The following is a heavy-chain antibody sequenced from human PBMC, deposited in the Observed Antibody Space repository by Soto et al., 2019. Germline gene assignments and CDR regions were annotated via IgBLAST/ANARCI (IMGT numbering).Heavy chain of an antibody. CDR3: ARGGGVTATFDY. D-gene: IGHD5-18*01. CDR2: IYYSGGT. CDR1: GGSVSSGSYY. J-gene: IGHJ4*02. Sequence: LSLTCTVSGGSVSSGSYYWSWIRQPPGKGLEWIGYIYYSGGTNYNPSLKSRVTISVDTSKNQFSLKLSSVTAADTAVYYCARGGGVTATFDYWGQGTLVTVSS. V-gene: IGHV4-61*01.